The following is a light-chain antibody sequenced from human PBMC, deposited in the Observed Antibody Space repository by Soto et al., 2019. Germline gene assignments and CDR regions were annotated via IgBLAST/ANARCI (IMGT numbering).Light chain of an antibody. Sequence: DIQLTQSPSLLSASIVYRVAITCRASHDISTFLAWYQQKPGKAPKLLIYEASTLQSGVPSRFSGSGSGTEFTLTISGLLPEDFAAYHCQQLYTLPFTFGQGTRLEIK. J-gene: IGKJ5*01. CDR3: QQLYTLPFT. CDR2: EAS. V-gene: IGKV1-9*01. CDR1: HDISTF.